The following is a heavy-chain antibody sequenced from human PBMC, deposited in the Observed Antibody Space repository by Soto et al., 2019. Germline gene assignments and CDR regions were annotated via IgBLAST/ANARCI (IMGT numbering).Heavy chain of an antibody. CDR2: VSYDGSNK. V-gene: IGHV3-30-3*01. CDR1: GFTFSGYA. Sequence: GGSLRLSCAASGFTFSGYAMDWVRQAPGKGLDWVAVVSYDGSNKYYADSVKGRFTISRDNSKNTLYLEMNSLRVEDTAVYYCARARNWNDVWSAFEIRGLGTMVTVSS. CDR3: ARARNWNDVWSAFEI. J-gene: IGHJ3*02. D-gene: IGHD1-1*01.